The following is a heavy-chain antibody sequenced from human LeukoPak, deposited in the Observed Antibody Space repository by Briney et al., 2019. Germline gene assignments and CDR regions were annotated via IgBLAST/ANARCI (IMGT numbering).Heavy chain of an antibody. D-gene: IGHD1-26*01. V-gene: IGHV3-7*01. J-gene: IGHJ4*02. CDR3: ARGRYSGSYLLDY. CDR1: GFTLSTYW. Sequence: GGSLRLSCAASGFTLSTYWMSWVRQAPGKGLEWVANIEQDGSEKYNVDSVKGRFTISRDNAKNSLFLQMSSLRAEDTALYYCARGRYSGSYLLDYWGQGTLVTVSS. CDR2: IEQDGSEK.